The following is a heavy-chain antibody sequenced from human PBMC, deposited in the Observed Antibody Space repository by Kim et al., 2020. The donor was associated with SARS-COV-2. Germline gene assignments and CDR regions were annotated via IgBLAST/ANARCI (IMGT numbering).Heavy chain of an antibody. CDR1: GFTFSDYY. CDR2: ISSSGSTI. D-gene: IGHD2-15*01. J-gene: IGHJ4*02. CDR3: ARDSGYCSGGSCYPNIYFDY. V-gene: IGHV3-11*01. Sequence: GGSLRLSCAASGFTFSDYYMSWIRQAPGKGLEWVSYISSSGSTIYYADSVKGRFTISRDNAKNSLYLQMNSLRAEDTAVYYCARDSGYCSGGSCYPNIYFDYWGQGTLVTVSS.